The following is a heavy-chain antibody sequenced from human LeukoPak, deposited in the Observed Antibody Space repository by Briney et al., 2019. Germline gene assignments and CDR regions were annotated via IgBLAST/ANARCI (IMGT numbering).Heavy chain of an antibody. CDR3: ARSTQHYYGSGSPDAFDI. D-gene: IGHD3-10*01. CDR1: GFTFSSYW. Sequence: GGSLRLSCAASGFTFSSYWMHWVRQAPGKGLEWVAVIWYDGSNKYYADSVKGRFTISRDNSKNTLYLQMNSLRAEDTAVYYCARSTQHYYGSGSPDAFDIWGQGTMVTVSS. J-gene: IGHJ3*02. CDR2: IWYDGSNK. V-gene: IGHV3-33*08.